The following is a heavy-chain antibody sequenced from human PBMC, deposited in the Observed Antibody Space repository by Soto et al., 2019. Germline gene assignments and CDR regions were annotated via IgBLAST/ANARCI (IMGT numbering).Heavy chain of an antibody. Sequence: QVQLVQSGAEVKKPGASVKVSCKASGYTFTSYAMHWVRQAPGQRLEWMGWINAGNGNTKYSQKFQGRVTITRDTSASTAYMELSSLRSEDTAVYYCARDQKSLLGVGAYSFDIWGQGTMVTVSS. CDR1: GYTFTSYA. D-gene: IGHD3-10*01. V-gene: IGHV1-3*01. CDR3: ARDQKSLLGVGAYSFDI. CDR2: INAGNGNT. J-gene: IGHJ3*02.